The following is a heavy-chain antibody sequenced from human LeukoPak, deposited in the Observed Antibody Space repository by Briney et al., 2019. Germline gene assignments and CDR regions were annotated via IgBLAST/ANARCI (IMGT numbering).Heavy chain of an antibody. J-gene: IGHJ6*02. Sequence: GESLKISCKGSGYNFTSYCIGWVRQMPGKGLEWMGIIYPGDSDTRYSPSFQGQVTISADKSISTAYLQWSSLKASDTAMYYCARLTAMVTYYYYGMDVWGQGTTVTVSS. CDR2: IYPGDSDT. CDR1: GYNFTSYC. CDR3: ARLTAMVTYYYYGMDV. V-gene: IGHV5-51*01. D-gene: IGHD5-18*01.